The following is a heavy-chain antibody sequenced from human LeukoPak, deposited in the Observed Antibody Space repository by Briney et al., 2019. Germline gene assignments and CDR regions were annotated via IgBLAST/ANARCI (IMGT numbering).Heavy chain of an antibody. CDR2: IWYDGSNK. V-gene: IGHV3-33*06. D-gene: IGHD1-26*01. Sequence: PGGSLRLSCAASGFTFSSYGMHWVRQAPGKGLEWVAVIWYDGSNKYYADSVKGRFTISRDNSKNTLYLQMNSLRAKDTAVYYCAKGWWELSRWGQGTLVTVSS. CDR3: AKGWWELSR. CDR1: GFTFSSYG. J-gene: IGHJ4*02.